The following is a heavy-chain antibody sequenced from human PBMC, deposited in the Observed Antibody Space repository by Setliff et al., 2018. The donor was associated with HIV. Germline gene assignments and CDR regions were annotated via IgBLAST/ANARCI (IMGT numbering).Heavy chain of an antibody. CDR2: ISSSGTTT. V-gene: IGHV3-11*04. Sequence: PGGSLRLSCAGSGSGGSGFTFSDYYMSWVRQAPGKGLEWLSYISSSGTTTYYADSVKGRFTISRDNAKNSLYLQMNSLRAEDTAMYYCARDWRHGYDLNFDYWGQGTLVTVSS. CDR3: ARDWRHGYDLNFDY. J-gene: IGHJ4*02. D-gene: IGHD5-12*01. CDR1: GFTFSDYY.